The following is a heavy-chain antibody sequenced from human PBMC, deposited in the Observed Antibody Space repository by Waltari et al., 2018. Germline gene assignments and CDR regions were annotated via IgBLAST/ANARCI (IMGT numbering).Heavy chain of an antibody. CDR2: IYYSGST. Sequence: QVQLQESGPGLVKPSETLSLTCTVPGGSISSYYWSWIRQPPGKGLEWIGYIYYSGSTNYNPSLKSRVTISVDTSKNQFSLKLSSVTAADTAVYYCARGGVGGWFDPWGQGTLVTVSS. J-gene: IGHJ5*02. CDR1: GGSISSYY. CDR3: ARGGVGGWFDP. V-gene: IGHV4-59*01. D-gene: IGHD3-16*01.